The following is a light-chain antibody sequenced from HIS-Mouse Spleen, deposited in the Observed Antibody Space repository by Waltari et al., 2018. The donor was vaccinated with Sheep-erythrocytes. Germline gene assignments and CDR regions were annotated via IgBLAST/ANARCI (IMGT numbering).Light chain of an antibody. CDR1: SSDVGGYNY. Sequence: QSALTQPRSVSGSPGQSVTISCTGTSSDVGGYNYVSWYQQHPGKAPKLMMYDVSKRPSGFPDRFSGSKSGNTASLTISGLQAEDEADYYCCSYAGSYNHVFGTGTKVTVL. CDR3: CSYAGSYNHV. CDR2: DVS. V-gene: IGLV2-11*01. J-gene: IGLJ1*01.